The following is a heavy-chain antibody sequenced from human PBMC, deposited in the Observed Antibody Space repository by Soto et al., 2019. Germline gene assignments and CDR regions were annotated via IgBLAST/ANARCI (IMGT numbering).Heavy chain of an antibody. D-gene: IGHD3-10*01. CDR2: IYYLGST. J-gene: IGHJ4*02. Sequence: PSETLSLTRSVSGGSVSEYFWSWIRQSPGKGLEWIGYIYYLGSTDYNPSLKSRVTISVDTSKRQFSLRLTSVTAADTAVYYCARDGYDGSGSPYPAYWGPGTQVTV. V-gene: IGHV4-59*02. CDR1: GGSVSEYF. CDR3: ARDGYDGSGSPYPAY.